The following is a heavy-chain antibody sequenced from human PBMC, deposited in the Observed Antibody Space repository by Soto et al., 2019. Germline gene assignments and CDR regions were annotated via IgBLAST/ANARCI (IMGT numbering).Heavy chain of an antibody. V-gene: IGHV3-23*01. D-gene: IGHD2-21*01. Sequence: PGESLKISCAASRFTLRNYVVNWVRQAPGKGLEWVSTTGGSGDTYYPDSAKGRFTISRDNSKNTVYLEMITLRAEDTAVYYCATSGHCGGLRCSSFDMWGQGTVVTVSS. CDR3: ATSGHCGGLRCSSFDM. CDR2: TGGSGDT. J-gene: IGHJ3*02. CDR1: RFTLRNYV.